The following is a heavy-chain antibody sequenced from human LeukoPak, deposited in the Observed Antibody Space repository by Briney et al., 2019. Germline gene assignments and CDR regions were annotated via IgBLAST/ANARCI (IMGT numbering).Heavy chain of an antibody. D-gene: IGHD2-8*02. CDR2: IYYSGST. CDR1: GGSISSYY. V-gene: IGHV4-59*08. Sequence: SETLSLTCTVSGGSISSYYWSWIRQTPGKGLEWIGYIYYSGSTNYNPSLESRVTISVDTSKNQLSLKLSSVTAADTAVYYCARRAGGTYYFDYWGQGTLVTVSS. CDR3: ARRAGGTYYFDY. J-gene: IGHJ4*02.